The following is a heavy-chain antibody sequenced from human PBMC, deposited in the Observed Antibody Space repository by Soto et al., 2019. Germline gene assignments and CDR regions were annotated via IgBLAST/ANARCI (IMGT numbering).Heavy chain of an antibody. CDR2: SYYSGST. CDR1: GGSIRSSSSY. CDR3: ARRRGVVQDGMDV. V-gene: IGHV4-39*01. D-gene: IGHD3-3*01. J-gene: IGHJ6*02. Sequence: QLQLQESGPGLVKPSETLSLTCTVSGGSIRSSSSYWDWIRQPPGKGLEWIGSSYYSGSTYYNPSLKSRVIISMDKSKNQYSLNGRSVTAADTAVYYCARRRGVVQDGMDVWGQGTTVIGTS.